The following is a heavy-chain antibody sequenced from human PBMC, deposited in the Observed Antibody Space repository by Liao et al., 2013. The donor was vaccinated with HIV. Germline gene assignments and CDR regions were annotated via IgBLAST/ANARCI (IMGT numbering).Heavy chain of an antibody. J-gene: IGHJ3*01. D-gene: IGHD4-17*01. CDR3: AAGDYGAYKAFDF. CDR1: GGSFSGYY. CDR2: IYYTGTT. Sequence: QVQVHQWGAGLLKPSETLSLACTVYGGSFSGYYWSWIRQPPGKGLEWIGYIYYTGTTYSNPSLNSRVTISIDTSKNQFSLKLTSVTAADTAVYYCAAGDYGAYKAFDFWGQGTVVTVSS. V-gene: IGHV4-34*01.